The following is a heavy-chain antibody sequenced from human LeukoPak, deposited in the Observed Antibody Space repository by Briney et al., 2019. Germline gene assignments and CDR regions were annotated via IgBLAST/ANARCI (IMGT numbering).Heavy chain of an antibody. J-gene: IGHJ4*02. V-gene: IGHV3-48*03. CDR2: ISSSGSTI. CDR1: GFTFSSYE. D-gene: IGHD5-18*01. Sequence: PGGSLRLSCAASGFTFSSYEMNWVRQAPGKGLEWVSYISSSGSTIYYADSVKGRFTISRDNAKNSLYLQMNSLRAEDTAVYYCAKDRRIQLWLGFDYWGQGTLVTVSS. CDR3: AKDRRIQLWLGFDY.